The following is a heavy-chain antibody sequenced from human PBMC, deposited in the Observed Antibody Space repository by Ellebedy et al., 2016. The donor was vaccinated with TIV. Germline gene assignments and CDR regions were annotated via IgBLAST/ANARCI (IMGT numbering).Heavy chain of an antibody. CDR1: GFTFSSYA. CDR2: ISSNGGST. D-gene: IGHD3-9*01. Sequence: PGGSLRLSCSASGFTFSSYAMHWVRQAPGKGLEYVSAISSNGGSTYYADSVKGRFTISRDNSKNTLYLQMSSLRAEDTAVYYCVKTPGDILTGYYSRLNFDYWGQGTLVTVSS. CDR3: VKTPGDILTGYYSRLNFDY. V-gene: IGHV3-64D*06. J-gene: IGHJ4*02.